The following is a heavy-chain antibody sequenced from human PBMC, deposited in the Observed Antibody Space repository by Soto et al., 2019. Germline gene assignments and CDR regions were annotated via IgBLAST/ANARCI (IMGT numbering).Heavy chain of an antibody. V-gene: IGHV3-21*01. CDR2: ISSSSSYI. J-gene: IGHJ6*02. Sequence: LRLSWAASVFTFSIYSMNCVRQAPFKGLDWVSSISSSSSYIYYADSVKGRFTISRDNAKNSLYLQMNSLRAEDTAVYYCARDTVVVPAAIGNYYYYGMDVWGQGTTVTVSS. CDR3: ARDTVVVPAAIGNYYYYGMDV. D-gene: IGHD2-2*02. CDR1: VFTFSIYS.